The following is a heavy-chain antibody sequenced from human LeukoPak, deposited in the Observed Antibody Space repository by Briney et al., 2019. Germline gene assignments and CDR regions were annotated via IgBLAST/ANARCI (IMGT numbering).Heavy chain of an antibody. CDR3: ARGIEGTTNFDY. CDR2: INEDGSEK. Sequence: GSLRLSCAASGFSFGNYWMKWVRQDPVKGLEWVANINEDGSEKYYVDSVKGRFTISRDNAKNSLYLQMNGLRAEDTAVYYCARGIEGTTNFDYWGQGTLVTVSS. D-gene: IGHD1-7*01. J-gene: IGHJ4*02. V-gene: IGHV3-7*01. CDR1: GFSFGNYW.